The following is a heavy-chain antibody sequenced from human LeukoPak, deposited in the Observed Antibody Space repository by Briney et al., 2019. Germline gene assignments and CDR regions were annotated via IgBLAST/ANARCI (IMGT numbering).Heavy chain of an antibody. CDR2: IKQDGSDK. D-gene: IGHD4/OR15-4a*01. J-gene: IGHJ4*02. V-gene: IGHV3-7*01. CDR1: GFTFSIYW. Sequence: PGGSLRLSCAASGFTFSIYWMNWVRQAPGKGLEWVANIKQDGSDKQYVDSIKGRFTISRDNAKNTLYLQMDSLRVEDTAIYYCARFSRVQSSFWGQGTLVTVSS. CDR3: ARFSRVQSSF.